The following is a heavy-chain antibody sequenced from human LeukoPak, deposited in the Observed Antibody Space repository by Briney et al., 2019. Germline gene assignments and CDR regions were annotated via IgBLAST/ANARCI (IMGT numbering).Heavy chain of an antibody. D-gene: IGHD3-22*01. Sequence: GGSLRLSCAASGFTFSSYGMHWVRQAPGKGLEWVAVISYDGSNKYYADSVKGRFTISRDNSKNTLYLQMNSLRAEDTAVYYCAKDSITVVISAFDIWGQGTMVTVSS. CDR3: AKDSITVVISAFDI. CDR1: GFTFSSYG. CDR2: ISYDGSNK. J-gene: IGHJ3*02. V-gene: IGHV3-30*18.